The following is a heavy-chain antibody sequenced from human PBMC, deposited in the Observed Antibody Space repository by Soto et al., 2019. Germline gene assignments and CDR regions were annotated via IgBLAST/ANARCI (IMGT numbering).Heavy chain of an antibody. D-gene: IGHD6-19*01. CDR2: ISSSSSYI. V-gene: IGHV3-21*01. CDR1: GFTFSSYS. J-gene: IGHJ6*02. Sequence: EVQLVESGGGLVKPGGSLRLSCAASGFTFSSYSMNWVRQAPGKGLEWVSSISSSSSYIYYADSVKGRFTISRDNAKTSLYLQMNSLRAEDTAVYYCARDSIPPSYSSGWYPDNNYYYYGMDVWGQGTTVTVSS. CDR3: ARDSIPPSYSSGWYPDNNYYYYGMDV.